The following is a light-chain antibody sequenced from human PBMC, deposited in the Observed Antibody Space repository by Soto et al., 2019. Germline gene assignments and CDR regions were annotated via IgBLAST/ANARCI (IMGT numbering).Light chain of an antibody. V-gene: IGKV3-20*01. CDR1: QSVSSSS. J-gene: IGKJ5*01. CDR2: AAS. Sequence: EVVLTQSPGTLPLSPGEGATLSCRASQSVSSSSLAWYQQKPGQAPSLLIYAASSRATGIPDRFSGSGSGRDFTLTISRLEPEDFAVYYCQQYNNWPPWTFGQGTRLEIK. CDR3: QQYNNWPPWT.